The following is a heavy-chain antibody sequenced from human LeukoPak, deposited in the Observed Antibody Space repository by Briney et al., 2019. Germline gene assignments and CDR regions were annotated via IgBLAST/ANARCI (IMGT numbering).Heavy chain of an antibody. CDR1: GYTFTIYG. CDR3: ARASYGSGSYYMEY. J-gene: IGHJ4*02. Sequence: ASVKVSCKASGYTFTIYGISWVRQAPGQGLEWMGWISAYNGNTNYAQKLQGRVTMTTDTSTSTAYMELRSLRSDDTAVYYCARASYGSGSYYMEYWGQGTLVTVSS. D-gene: IGHD3-10*01. CDR2: ISAYNGNT. V-gene: IGHV1-18*01.